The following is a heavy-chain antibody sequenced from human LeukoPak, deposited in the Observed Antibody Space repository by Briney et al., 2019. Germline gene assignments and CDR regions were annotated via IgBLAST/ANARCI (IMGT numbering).Heavy chain of an antibody. CDR3: AREDRALNDAFDI. J-gene: IGHJ3*02. V-gene: IGHV3-21*01. Sequence: GGSLRLSCAASGFTSSSYSMNWVRQAPGKGLEWVSSISSSSSYIYYADSVKGRFTISRDNAKNSLYLQMNSLRAEDTAVYYCAREDRALNDAFDIWGQGTMVTVSS. CDR2: ISSSSSYI. CDR1: GFTSSSYS.